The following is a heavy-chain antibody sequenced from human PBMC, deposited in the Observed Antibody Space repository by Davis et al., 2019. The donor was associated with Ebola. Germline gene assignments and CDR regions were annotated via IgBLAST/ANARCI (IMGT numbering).Heavy chain of an antibody. J-gene: IGHJ6*02. V-gene: IGHV1-18*01. CDR3: ARDAYCSSTSCYYNYYYYYGMDV. CDR2: ISTYNGNT. D-gene: IGHD2-2*01. Sequence: AASVKVSCKASGYTFTSYGIGWVRQAPGQGLEWMGWISTYNGNTNYAQKLQGRVTMTTDTSTSTAYMELRSLRSDDTAVYYCARDAYCSSTSCYYNYYYYYGMDVWGQGTTVTVSS. CDR1: GYTFTSYG.